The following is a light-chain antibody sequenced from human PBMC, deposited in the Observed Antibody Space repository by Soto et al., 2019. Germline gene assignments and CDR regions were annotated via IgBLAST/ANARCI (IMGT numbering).Light chain of an antibody. Sequence: SYELTQPPSVSVSPGQTASITCSGDKLGDKYACWYQQKPGQSPVLVIYQDSKRPSGIPERFSGSKSGTSASLAISGLRSEDEADYYCATWDDSLVFGGGTKVTVL. CDR3: ATWDDSLV. CDR1: KLGDKY. J-gene: IGLJ2*01. CDR2: QDS. V-gene: IGLV3-1*01.